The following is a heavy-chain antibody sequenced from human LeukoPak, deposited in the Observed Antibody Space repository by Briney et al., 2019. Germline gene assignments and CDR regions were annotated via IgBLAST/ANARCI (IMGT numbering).Heavy chain of an antibody. CDR3: ARDMNSYGYHDAFDI. Sequence: GRSLRLSCAASGFTFDDYAMHWVRQAPGKGLEWVSGISWNSGSIRYADSVKGRFTISRDNAKNSLYLQMNSLRAEDTAVYYCARDMNSYGYHDAFDIWGQGTMVTVSS. J-gene: IGHJ3*02. D-gene: IGHD5-18*01. V-gene: IGHV3-9*01. CDR1: GFTFDDYA. CDR2: ISWNSGSI.